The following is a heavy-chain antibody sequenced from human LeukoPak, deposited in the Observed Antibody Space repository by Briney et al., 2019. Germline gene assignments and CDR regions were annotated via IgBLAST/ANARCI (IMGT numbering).Heavy chain of an antibody. CDR3: ATVGAAIVANWFDP. V-gene: IGHV1-24*01. D-gene: IGHD1-26*01. CDR1: GHTLTELS. CDR2: FDPEDGET. Sequence: ASVKVSCKVSGHTLTELSMHWVRQAPGKGLEWMGGFDPEDGETIYAQKFQGRVTMTEDTSTDTAYMELSSLRSEDTAVYYCATVGAAIVANWFDPWGQGTLVTVSS. J-gene: IGHJ5*02.